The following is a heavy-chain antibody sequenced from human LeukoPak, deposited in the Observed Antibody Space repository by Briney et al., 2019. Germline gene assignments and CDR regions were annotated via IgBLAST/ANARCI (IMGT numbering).Heavy chain of an antibody. J-gene: IGHJ4*02. CDR1: GFTFSDYA. CDR2: ISYYGSNK. CDR3: ARATYYDYWSGYYGAFDY. D-gene: IGHD3-3*01. Sequence: GGSLRLSCAASGFTFSDYAMHWVRQAPGKGREWVALISYYGSNKYYADSVKGRFTISRDNFKNTMYLQINSVRAEDTAVYYCARATYYDYWSGYYGAFDYWGQGTLVTVSS. V-gene: IGHV3-30*04.